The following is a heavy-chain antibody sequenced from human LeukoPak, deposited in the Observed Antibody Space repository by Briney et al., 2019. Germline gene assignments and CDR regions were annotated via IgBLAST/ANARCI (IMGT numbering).Heavy chain of an antibody. J-gene: IGHJ4*02. Sequence: GGSLRLSCIASGFTFSGYSMNWVRQAPGKGLEWVSYISSSSSTIYYADSVKGRFTISRDNAKNSLYLQMNSLRAEDTAVYYCAKDLGLWSGYYTFDHWGQGTLVTVSS. V-gene: IGHV3-48*04. D-gene: IGHD3-3*01. CDR1: GFTFSGYS. CDR2: ISSSSSTI. CDR3: AKDLGLWSGYYTFDH.